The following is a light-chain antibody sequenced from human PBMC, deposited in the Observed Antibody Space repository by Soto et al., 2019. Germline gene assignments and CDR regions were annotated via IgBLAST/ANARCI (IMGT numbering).Light chain of an antibody. CDR1: TSNIGSNI. V-gene: IGLV1-44*01. CDR3: AAWDDTLNGLV. CDR2: NNN. J-gene: IGLJ3*02. Sequence: QAVVTQPPSASGTPGQRITISCSGRTSNIGSNIVAWYQHLPGTAPKLLIYNNNQRPSGVPDRFFGSKSGTSASLAISGPQPDDESHYYCAAWDDTLNGLVFGGGTKLTVL.